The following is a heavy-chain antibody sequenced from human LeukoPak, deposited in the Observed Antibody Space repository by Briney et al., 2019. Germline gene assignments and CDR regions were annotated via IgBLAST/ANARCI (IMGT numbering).Heavy chain of an antibody. D-gene: IGHD3-3*01. V-gene: IGHV4-38-2*02. CDR3: ARGEGRFLEWLLSAYYFDY. Sequence: SETLSLTCTVSGGSISSYYWGWIRQPPGKGLEWIGSIYHSGSTYYNPSLKSRVTISVDTSKNQFSLKLSSVTAADTAVYYCARGEGRFLEWLLSAYYFDYWGQGTLVTVSS. CDR2: IYHSGST. J-gene: IGHJ4*02. CDR1: GGSISSYY.